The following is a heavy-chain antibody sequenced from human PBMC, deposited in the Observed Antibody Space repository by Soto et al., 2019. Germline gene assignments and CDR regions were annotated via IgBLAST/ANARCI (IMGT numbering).Heavy chain of an antibody. CDR3: AKARTGRAIAARPSWFDT. J-gene: IGHJ5*02. Sequence: PGGSLRLSCAASGFTFSSYAMSWVRQAPGKGLEWVSAISGSGGSTYYADSVKGRFTISRDNSKNTLYLQMNSLRAEDTAVYYCAKARTGRAIAARPSWFDTWGQGTLVTVSS. D-gene: IGHD6-6*01. V-gene: IGHV3-23*01. CDR2: ISGSGGST. CDR1: GFTFSSYA.